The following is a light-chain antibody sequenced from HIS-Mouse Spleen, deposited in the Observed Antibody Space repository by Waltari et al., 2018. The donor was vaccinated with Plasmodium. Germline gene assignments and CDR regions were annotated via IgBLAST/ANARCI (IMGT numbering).Light chain of an antibody. V-gene: IGLV2-23*01. CDR2: EGS. CDR1: SSDVGSYNL. CDR3: CSHAGSSTWV. Sequence: QSALTQPASVSGSPGQSITISCTGTSSDVGSYNLVSWYQQHPGKAPKLMIYEGSKRRSGVSNRFSGSKSGNTASLTISGLQAEDEADYYCCSHAGSSTWVFGGGTKLTVL. J-gene: IGLJ3*02.